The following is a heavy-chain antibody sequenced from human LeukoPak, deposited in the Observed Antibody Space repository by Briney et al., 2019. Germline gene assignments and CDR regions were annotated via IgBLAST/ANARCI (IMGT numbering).Heavy chain of an antibody. CDR1: GFTFSTFP. D-gene: IGHD4/OR15-4a*01. CDR3: ARDFKCEL. CDR2: IIGSGET. J-gene: IGHJ4*02. V-gene: IGHV3-23*01. Sequence: GGSLRLSCATSGFTFSTFPMTWVRQAPGKGLEWVSVIIGSGETYYADSVKGRFTISRDNSKNTLYLQMNSLRAEDTAVYYCARDFKCELWGQGTLVTVTS.